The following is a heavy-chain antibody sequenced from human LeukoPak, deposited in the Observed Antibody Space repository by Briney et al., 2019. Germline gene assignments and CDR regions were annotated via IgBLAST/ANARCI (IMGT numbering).Heavy chain of an antibody. CDR1: GFTFSNAW. D-gene: IGHD1-26*01. CDR3: TTVEWEPISGAFDI. V-gene: IGHV3-15*01. CDR2: IKSKTDGGAT. Sequence: PGGSLRLSCAASGFTFSNAWMSWVPQAPGKGLEWVGRIKSKTDGGATDYAAPVKGRFTISRDDSKNTLYLQMNSLKTEDTAVYYCTTVEWEPISGAFDIWGQGTMVTVSS. J-gene: IGHJ3*02.